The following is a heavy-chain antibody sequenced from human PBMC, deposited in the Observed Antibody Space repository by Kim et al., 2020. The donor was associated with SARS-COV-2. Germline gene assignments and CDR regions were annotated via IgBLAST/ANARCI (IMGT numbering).Heavy chain of an antibody. Sequence: GGSLRLSCAASGFSFSTYAMTWVRQAPGKGLEWVSHISNGGNDIYYTDSVKVRFTISRDNSKNTLYLQMNSLRAEDTAVYYCADFGSGSHCFDYWGQGTLVTVSS. CDR2: ISNGGNDI. CDR3: ADFGSGSHCFDY. CDR1: GFSFSTYA. V-gene: IGHV3-23*01. J-gene: IGHJ4*02. D-gene: IGHD3-10*01.